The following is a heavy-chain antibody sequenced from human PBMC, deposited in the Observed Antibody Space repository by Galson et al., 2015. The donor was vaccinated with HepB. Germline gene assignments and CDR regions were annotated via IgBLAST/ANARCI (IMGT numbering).Heavy chain of an antibody. J-gene: IGHJ4*02. V-gene: IGHV6-1*01. CDR1: GDSVSSNSAA. Sequence: CAISGDSVSSNSAAWNWIRQSPSRGLEWLGRTYYRSKWYNDYAVSVKSRITINPDTSKNQFSLQLNSVTPEDTAVYYCAREVPSSGYYDLFDYWGQGTLVTVSS. D-gene: IGHD3-22*01. CDR3: AREVPSSGYYDLFDY. CDR2: TYYRSKWYN.